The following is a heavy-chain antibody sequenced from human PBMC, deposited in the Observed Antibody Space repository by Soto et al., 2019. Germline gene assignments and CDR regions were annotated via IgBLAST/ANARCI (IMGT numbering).Heavy chain of an antibody. V-gene: IGHV3-33*01. CDR3: ARSGDHDYDYAMAV. Sequence: QVQLVESGGGVVQPGRSLRLSCAASGFAFSNYGMHWVRQAPGKGLEWVAVIWYDGSNKNYADSVEGRFTISRENSKNTLYVQMNSLRAEDTAVYYCARSGDHDYDYAMAVWRQGTTVTVSS. CDR1: GFAFSNYG. J-gene: IGHJ6*02. D-gene: IGHD2-21*02. CDR2: IWYDGSNK.